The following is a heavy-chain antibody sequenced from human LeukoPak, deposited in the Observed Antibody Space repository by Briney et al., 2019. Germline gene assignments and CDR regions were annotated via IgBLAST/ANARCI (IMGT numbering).Heavy chain of an antibody. CDR1: GYGFTSYW. CDR2: IYPGNSDT. V-gene: IGHV5-51*01. D-gene: IGHD6-13*01. Sequence: GGALQISCKGSGYGFTSYWIGWVRRMPGKGREWMGIIYPGNSDTRYSPSFQGQVTISADKSISTAYLQWSSLKASDTAMYYCARHHSLAAAGYYWGQGTLVTVSS. J-gene: IGHJ4*02. CDR3: ARHHSLAAAGYY.